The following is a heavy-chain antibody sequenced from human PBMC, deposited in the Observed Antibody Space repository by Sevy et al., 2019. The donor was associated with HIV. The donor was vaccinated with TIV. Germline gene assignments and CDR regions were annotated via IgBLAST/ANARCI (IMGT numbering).Heavy chain of an antibody. CDR2: ISAYNGNT. Sequence: ASVKVSCKASGYTFTNYGISWVWQAPGQGLEWMGWISAYNGNTNYAQSLQGRVTMTTDTSTNTAHMELRSLRSDDTAVYFCAKDRGYCSVGNCYSDSWGQGTLVTVSS. V-gene: IGHV1-18*04. J-gene: IGHJ4*02. CDR1: GYTFTNYG. CDR3: AKDRGYCSVGNCYSDS. D-gene: IGHD2-15*01.